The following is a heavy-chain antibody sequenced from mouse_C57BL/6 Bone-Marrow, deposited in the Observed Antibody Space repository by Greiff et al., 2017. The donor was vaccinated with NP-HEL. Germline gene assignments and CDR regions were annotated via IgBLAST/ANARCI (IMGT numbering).Heavy chain of an antibody. Sequence: EVQLQQSGAELVRPGASVKLSCTASGFNIKDDYMHWVKQRPEQGLEWIGWIDPENGDTEYASKFQGKATITADTSSNTAYLQLSSLTSEDTAVYYCTTGGLRGAYWGQGTLVTVSA. CDR1: GFNIKDDY. CDR2: IDPENGDT. J-gene: IGHJ3*01. D-gene: IGHD2-4*01. V-gene: IGHV14-4*01. CDR3: TTGGLRGAY.